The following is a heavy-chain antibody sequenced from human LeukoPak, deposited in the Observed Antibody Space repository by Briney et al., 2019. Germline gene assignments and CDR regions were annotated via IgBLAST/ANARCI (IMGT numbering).Heavy chain of an antibody. CDR2: IYSGGTT. V-gene: IGHV3-53*01. D-gene: IGHD4-23*01. CDR3: ARDADYGGSPDAFDI. CDR1: GFTVSSNH. J-gene: IGHJ3*02. Sequence: GGSLRLSYAASGFTVSSNHMSWVRQAPGKGLNWVSIIYSGGTTYYADSVKGRFTISRDNSKNTLYLQMNSLRAEDTAVYYCARDADYGGSPDAFDIWGRGTIVTVSS.